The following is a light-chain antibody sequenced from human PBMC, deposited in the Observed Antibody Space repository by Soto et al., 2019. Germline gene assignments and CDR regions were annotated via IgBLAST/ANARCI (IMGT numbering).Light chain of an antibody. Sequence: IVMTQSPGTQSLSPGERATLSCSASQSVSSNFAWYQQKPGQAPRLLIYGASTRATGIPARFSGSGSGTEFTLTISSLQSEDFAVYYCQQYNNWPRTFGQGTKVDIK. CDR2: GAS. CDR1: QSVSSN. J-gene: IGKJ1*01. CDR3: QQYNNWPRT. V-gene: IGKV3-15*01.